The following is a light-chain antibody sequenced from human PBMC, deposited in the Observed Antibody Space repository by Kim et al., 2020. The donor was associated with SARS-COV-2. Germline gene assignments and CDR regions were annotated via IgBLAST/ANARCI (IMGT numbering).Light chain of an antibody. CDR1: KGSIASSY. CDR3: QSFDSSTHSWV. Sequence: TVTISCTPSKGSIASSYVQWYQQRPGSAPTTMIYENDRRPSGVPDRFSGSIDSSSNSASLTISGLKTEDEADYSCQSFDSSTHSWVFGGGTQLTVL. V-gene: IGLV6-57*03. J-gene: IGLJ3*02. CDR2: END.